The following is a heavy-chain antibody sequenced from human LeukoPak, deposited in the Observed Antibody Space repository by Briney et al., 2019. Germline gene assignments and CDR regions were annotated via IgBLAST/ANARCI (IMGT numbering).Heavy chain of an antibody. Sequence: GGSLRLSCAASGFTFSSYAMHWVRQAPGKGLEWVAVISYDGSNKYCADSVKGRFTISRDNPKNTLYLQMNSLRAEDTAVYYCVLAAAGTENWGQGTLVTVSS. J-gene: IGHJ4*02. CDR3: VLAAAGTEN. CDR2: ISYDGSNK. CDR1: GFTFSSYA. D-gene: IGHD6-13*01. V-gene: IGHV3-30*01.